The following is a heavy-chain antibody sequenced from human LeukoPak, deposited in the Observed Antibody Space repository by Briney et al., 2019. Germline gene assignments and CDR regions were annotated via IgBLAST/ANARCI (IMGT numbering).Heavy chain of an antibody. Sequence: GGSLRLSCTTSGFTFSSFTMIWVRQAPGPGLECVSSISYNSANKWHADSVKGRFTISRDNSKNTLYLQMHSLRADDTALYYCTKRRPSGSVTVDEYWGQGALVTVSS. CDR1: GFTFSSFT. CDR2: ISYNSANK. V-gene: IGHV3-23*01. D-gene: IGHD2-21*02. CDR3: TKRRPSGSVTVDEY. J-gene: IGHJ4*02.